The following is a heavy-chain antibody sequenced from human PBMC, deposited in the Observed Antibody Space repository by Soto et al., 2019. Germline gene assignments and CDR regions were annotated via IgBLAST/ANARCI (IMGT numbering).Heavy chain of an antibody. J-gene: IGHJ4*02. CDR2: ISYDGSNK. V-gene: IGHV3-30-3*01. Sequence: PGGSLRLSCAASGFTFISYAMPRLRQGPAKGLEWVAVISYDGSNKYYADSVQGRFTISRDHSKSTLYLQMNSLRAEDTAVYYCAAGRHPYSSRPFDYWGQGT. CDR1: GFTFISYA. CDR3: AAGRHPYSSRPFDY. D-gene: IGHD6-19*01.